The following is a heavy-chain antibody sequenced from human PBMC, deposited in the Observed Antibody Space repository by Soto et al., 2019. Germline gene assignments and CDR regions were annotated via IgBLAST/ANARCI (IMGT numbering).Heavy chain of an antibody. D-gene: IGHD2-15*01. V-gene: IGHV3-30*04. CDR2: ISYDGRNK. CDR3: VRDTAYCSGGTCYSSHDMDL. CDR1: GFTFSSYA. J-gene: IGHJ6*02. Sequence: QVQLVESGGGVVQPGRSLRLSCAASGFTFSSYAMHWVRQAPGKGLEWVAVISYDGRNKYYADSVKGRFTISRDNSKNTLSLEMNSLRVEDTAVYHCVRDTAYCSGGTCYSSHDMDLWGQGTTVTVSS.